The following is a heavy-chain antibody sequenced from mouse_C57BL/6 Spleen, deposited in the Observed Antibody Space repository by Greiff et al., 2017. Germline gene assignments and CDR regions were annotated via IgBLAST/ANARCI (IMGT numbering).Heavy chain of an antibody. D-gene: IGHD1-1*01. Sequence: EVHLVESGGGLVKPGGSLKLSCAASGFTFSSYAMSWVRQTPEKRLEWVATISDGGSYTYYPDNVKGRFTISRDNAKNHLYLQMSHLKSEDTAMYYCARDQGSSYWYFDVWGTGTTVTVSS. V-gene: IGHV5-4*01. CDR3: ARDQGSSYWYFDV. CDR1: GFTFSSYA. CDR2: ISDGGSYT. J-gene: IGHJ1*03.